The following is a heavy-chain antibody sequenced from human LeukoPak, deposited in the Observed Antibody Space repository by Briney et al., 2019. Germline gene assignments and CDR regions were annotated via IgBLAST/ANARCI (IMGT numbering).Heavy chain of an antibody. D-gene: IGHD2-15*01. CDR1: GFMFNSYV. J-gene: IGHJ4*02. V-gene: IGHV3-21*01. CDR2: ISSSSTYK. CDR3: TRGFEGYCSSGRCPDFDY. Sequence: GGSLRLSCAASGFMFNSYVMNWVRQAPGKGLEWVSSISSSSTYKNYADSVRGRFTISRDNAKDLLYLQMNSLRAEDTAVYYCTRGFEGYCSSGRCPDFDYWGQGALVTVSS.